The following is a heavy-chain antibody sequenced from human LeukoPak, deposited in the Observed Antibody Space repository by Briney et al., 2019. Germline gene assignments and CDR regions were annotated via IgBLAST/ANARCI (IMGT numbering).Heavy chain of an antibody. V-gene: IGHV4-39*01. J-gene: IGHJ5*02. CDR3: ARHLFATVSTHNWFDP. Sequence: KPSETQSLTCTVSGGSISTTSYYCGWIRQPPGKGLEWIGTIYYTGATYSNPSLKSRVSISVDTSKNQFSLKLNSVTAADTAVYYCARHLFATVSTHNWFDPWGQGTLVTVSS. CDR1: GGSISTTSYY. CDR2: IYYTGAT. D-gene: IGHD4-17*01.